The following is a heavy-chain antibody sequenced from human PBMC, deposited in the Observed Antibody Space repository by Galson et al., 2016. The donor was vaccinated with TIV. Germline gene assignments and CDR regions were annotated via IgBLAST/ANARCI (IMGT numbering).Heavy chain of an antibody. CDR1: GGSISSYF. D-gene: IGHD2-8*01. CDR2: IYYTGTT. J-gene: IGHJ4*02. V-gene: IGHV4-59*01. Sequence: LSLTCTVSGGSISSYFWSWIRQPPGKGLEWIGNIYYTGTTNSNPSLKSRVTISGDISKNQFSLKLRSVTAADTAVYYCARDNANFPRALDYWGQGTLVTVSS. CDR3: ARDNANFPRALDY.